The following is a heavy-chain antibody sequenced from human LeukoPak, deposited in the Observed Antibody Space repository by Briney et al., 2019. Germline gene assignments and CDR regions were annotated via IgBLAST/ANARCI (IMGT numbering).Heavy chain of an antibody. V-gene: IGHV4-31*03. J-gene: IGHJ5*02. CDR1: GGSISSGGYY. CDR2: IYYSGST. Sequence: SQTLSLTCTVSGGSISSGGYYWSWIRQHPGKGLEWIGYIYYSGSTYYNPSLKSRVTISVDTSKNQFSLKLSSVTAAGTAVYYCARDHCSSTNCYVGTSWFDPWGQGTLVTVSS. CDR3: ARDHCSSTNCYVGTSWFDP. D-gene: IGHD2-2*01.